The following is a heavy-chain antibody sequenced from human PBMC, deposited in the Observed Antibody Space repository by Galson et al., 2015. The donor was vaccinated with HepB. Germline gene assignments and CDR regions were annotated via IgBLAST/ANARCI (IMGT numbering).Heavy chain of an antibody. J-gene: IGHJ3*02. CDR2: LSSSGGST. D-gene: IGHD5-24*01. CDR1: GFTFSSYA. V-gene: IGHV3-23*01. Sequence: SLRLSCAASGFTFSSYAMRWVRQAPGKGLECVSALSSSGGSTYYADSVKGRFTISRDNSKNTLYLQMNSLRAEDTAVYFCVKGEMKRPGLNEVFDIWGQGTMVTVSS. CDR3: VKGEMKRPGLNEVFDI.